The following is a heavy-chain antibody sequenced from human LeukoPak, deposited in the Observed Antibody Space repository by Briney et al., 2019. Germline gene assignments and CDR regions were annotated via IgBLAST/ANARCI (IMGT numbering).Heavy chain of an antibody. V-gene: IGHV3-7*01. J-gene: IGHJ4*02. CDR1: GFTFSSYW. Sequence: GGSLSLSCAASGFTFSSYWMSWVRQAPGKGLEWVANIKQDGSEKYYVDSVKGRFTISRDNAKNSLYLQMNSLRAEDTAVYYRARVSREGGLSFLDYWGQGTLVTVSS. D-gene: IGHD3-16*02. CDR3: ARVSREGGLSFLDY. CDR2: IKQDGSEK.